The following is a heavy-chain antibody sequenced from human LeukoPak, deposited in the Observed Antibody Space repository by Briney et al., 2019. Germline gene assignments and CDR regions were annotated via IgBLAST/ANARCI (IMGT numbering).Heavy chain of an antibody. CDR3: ASLNGLYSGTCYFDY. D-gene: IGHD1-26*01. J-gene: IGHJ4*02. CDR1: GGSISSYY. Sequence: SETLSLTCTVSGGSISSYYWSWIRQPPGKGLEGIGYIYYSVSTNYNPSLKSRITISVDTSKNQFSLKLNSVTAADTAVYYCASLNGLYSGTCYFDYWGQGTLVTVSS. CDR2: IYYSVST. V-gene: IGHV4-59*01.